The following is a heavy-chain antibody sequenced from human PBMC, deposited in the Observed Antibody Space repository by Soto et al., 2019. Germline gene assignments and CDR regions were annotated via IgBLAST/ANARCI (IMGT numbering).Heavy chain of an antibody. D-gene: IGHD1-1*01. J-gene: IGHJ5*02. V-gene: IGHV3-23*01. Sequence: GGSLRLSCAASGFTFSTYAMSWVRQAPGKGLEWVSAISGSGANTYYADSVKGRFTISRDNSKTTLYLQMNTLRADDTAVYYCAKWKEVNRGWLDPWGQGTLVTVS. CDR2: ISGSGANT. CDR1: GFTFSTYA. CDR3: AKWKEVNRGWLDP.